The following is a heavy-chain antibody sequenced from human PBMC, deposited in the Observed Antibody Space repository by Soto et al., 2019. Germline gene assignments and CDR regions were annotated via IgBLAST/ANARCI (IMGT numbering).Heavy chain of an antibody. CDR2: IYYSGST. V-gene: IGHV4-30-4*01. Sequence: SETLSLTCTVSGGSISSGDYYWSWIRQPPGKGLEWIGYIYYSGSTYYNPSLKSRVTISVDTSKNQFSLKLSSVTAADTAVYYCARASYYYDSSGHDYFDYWGQGTLVTVYS. CDR3: ARASYYYDSSGHDYFDY. CDR1: GGSISSGDYY. D-gene: IGHD3-22*01. J-gene: IGHJ4*02.